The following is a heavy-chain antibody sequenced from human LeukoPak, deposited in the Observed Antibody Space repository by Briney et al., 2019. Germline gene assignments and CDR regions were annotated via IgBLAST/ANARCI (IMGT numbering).Heavy chain of an antibody. D-gene: IGHD1-26*01. CDR1: GFTFYDYA. CDR3: AKDISVGATPYYFDS. Sequence: GRSLRLSCAASGFTFYDYAMHWVRHGPGKGVEGMSGITWNTDTIGYADSVMGRFTISRDNAKNSLYLQMNSLRAEDTALYYCAKDISVGATPYYFDSWGQGTLVTVSS. CDR2: ITWNTDTI. V-gene: IGHV3-9*01. J-gene: IGHJ4*02.